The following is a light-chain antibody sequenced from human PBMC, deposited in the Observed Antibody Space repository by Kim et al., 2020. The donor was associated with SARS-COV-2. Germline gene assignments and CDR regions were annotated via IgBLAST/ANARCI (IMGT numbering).Light chain of an antibody. CDR2: DAS. V-gene: IGKV1-5*01. CDR1: QTISTL. CDR3: QHRASYPYT. Sequence: DIHMTQSPATLSSSVGDRATLTCRASQTISTLVAWYQQKPGQAPKLLIYDASTWASGVPSRFSGSGSGTEFSLTISSLQPDDFAAYHCQHRASYPYTFGQGTKLEI. J-gene: IGKJ2*01.